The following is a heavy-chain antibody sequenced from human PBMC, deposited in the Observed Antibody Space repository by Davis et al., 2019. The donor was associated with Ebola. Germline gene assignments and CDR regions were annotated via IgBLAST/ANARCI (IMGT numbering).Heavy chain of an antibody. V-gene: IGHV3-15*01. Sequence: GESLKISCAASGFTFSNAWMSWVRQAPGKGLEWVGRIKSKTDGGTTDYAAPVKGRFTISRDDSKNTLYLQMNSLKTEDTAVYYCTTDATGYYDSSGYYYWYFDLWGRGTLVTVSS. J-gene: IGHJ2*01. CDR2: IKSKTDGGTT. CDR3: TTDATGYYDSSGYYYWYFDL. CDR1: GFTFSNAW. D-gene: IGHD3-22*01.